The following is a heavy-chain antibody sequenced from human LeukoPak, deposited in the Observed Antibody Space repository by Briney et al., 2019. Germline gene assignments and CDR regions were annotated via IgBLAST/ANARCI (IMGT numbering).Heavy chain of an antibody. CDR2: ISSSSSTI. J-gene: IGHJ4*02. V-gene: IGHV3-48*01. Sequence: PGGSLRLSCAASGFTFSSYSMNWVRQAPGKGLEWVSYISSSSSTIYYADSVKGRFTISRDNAKNSLYLQMNSLRAEDTAVYYCARDYSNYCHDYWGQGTLVTVSS. D-gene: IGHD4-11*01. CDR3: ARDYSNYCHDY. CDR1: GFTFSSYS.